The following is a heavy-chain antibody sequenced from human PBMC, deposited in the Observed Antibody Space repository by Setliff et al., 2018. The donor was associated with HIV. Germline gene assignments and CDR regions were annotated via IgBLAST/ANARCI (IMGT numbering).Heavy chain of an antibody. CDR2: VSYSGDT. D-gene: IGHD5-18*01. CDR1: GGSMSGYY. CDR3: ARHGGGYSYGSFDF. J-gene: IGHJ4*02. V-gene: IGHV4-59*08. Sequence: SQTLSLTCSVSGGSMSGYYWSWIRQPPGRGLEWIGYVSYSGDTNYNPSLKSRVTISIDTSKNQFSLRVNSVTAADTALYSCARHGGGYSYGSFDFWSQGTLVTVSS.